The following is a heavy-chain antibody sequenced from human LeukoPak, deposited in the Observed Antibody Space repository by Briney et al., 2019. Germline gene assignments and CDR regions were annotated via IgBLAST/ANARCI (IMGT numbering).Heavy chain of an antibody. CDR1: GFTVSSNY. J-gene: IGHJ3*02. D-gene: IGHD3-22*01. CDR3: ANTMIVVASRGAFDI. Sequence: PGGSLRLSCAASGFTVSSNYMSWVRQAPGKGLEWVANIKQDGSEKYYVDSVKGRFTISRDNAKNSLYLQMNSLRAEDTAVYYCANTMIVVASRGAFDIWGQGTMVTVSS. V-gene: IGHV3-7*01. CDR2: IKQDGSEK.